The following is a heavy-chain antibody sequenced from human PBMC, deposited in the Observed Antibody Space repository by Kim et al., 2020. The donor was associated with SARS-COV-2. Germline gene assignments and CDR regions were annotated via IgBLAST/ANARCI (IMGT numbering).Heavy chain of an antibody. D-gene: IGHD2-2*01. CDR3: SGVPAATLGVFDP. J-gene: IGHJ5*02. CDR2: IRSKANSYAT. Sequence: GGSLRLSCAASGFTFSGSAMHWVRQASGKGLEWVGRIRSKANSYATAYAASVKGRFTISRDDSKNTAYLQMNSLKTEDTAVYYCSGVPAATLGVFDPWGQGTLVTVSS. CDR1: GFTFSGSA. V-gene: IGHV3-73*01.